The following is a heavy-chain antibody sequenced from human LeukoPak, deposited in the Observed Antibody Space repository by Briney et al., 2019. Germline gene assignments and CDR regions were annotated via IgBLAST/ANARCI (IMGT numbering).Heavy chain of an antibody. J-gene: IGHJ3*02. CDR3: ASYYDFWSGYYTNAFDI. D-gene: IGHD3-3*01. V-gene: IGHV1-69*13. Sequence: ASVKVSCKASGGTFSSYAISWVRQAPGQGLEWMGGIIPIFGTANYAQKFQGRVTITADESTSTAYMELSSLRSEDTGVYYCASYYDFWSGYYTNAFDIWGQGTMVTVSS. CDR1: GGTFSSYA. CDR2: IIPIFGTA.